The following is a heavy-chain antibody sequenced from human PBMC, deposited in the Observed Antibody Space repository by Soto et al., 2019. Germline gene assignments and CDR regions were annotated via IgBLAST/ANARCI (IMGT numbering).Heavy chain of an antibody. D-gene: IGHD6-13*01. Sequence: ASVKVSCKASGGTFSSYTISWVRQAPGQGLEWMGRIIPILGIANYAQKFQGRVTITADKSTSTAYMELSSLRSEDTAVYYCARAVAAAGTWAVAGRDAFDIWGQGTMVTVSS. CDR2: IIPILGIA. CDR3: ARAVAAAGTWAVAGRDAFDI. J-gene: IGHJ3*02. CDR1: GGTFSSYT. V-gene: IGHV1-69*02.